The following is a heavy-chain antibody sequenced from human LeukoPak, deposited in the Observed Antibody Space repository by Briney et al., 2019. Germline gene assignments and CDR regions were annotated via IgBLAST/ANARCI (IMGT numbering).Heavy chain of an antibody. V-gene: IGHV3-74*01. CDR1: GFTFSSYW. D-gene: IGHD4-23*01. J-gene: IGHJ4*02. Sequence: GGSLSFSCAASGFTFSSYWMHWVRQVPGKGLVWVSRINTGGTITNYADSVKGRFTISRDNAENTLHLQMNSLRAEDTAVYSCVRGNDYGGLAVWGQGTLVTVSS. CDR3: VRGNDYGGLAV. CDR2: INTGGTIT.